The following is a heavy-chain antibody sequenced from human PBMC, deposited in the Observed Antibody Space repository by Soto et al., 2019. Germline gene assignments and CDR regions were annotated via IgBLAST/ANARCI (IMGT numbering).Heavy chain of an antibody. Sequence: HLVESGGGLVKPGGSLRLSCAASGFTFSDDWLNWVRQAPQKGLEWVGRMKSKTAGGTIDYAAPVKGRFTISRDDSKNMLSLQMSSLKTEDTAVYYCTTGPRLLDGTSDWGQGTLVTVSS. CDR2: MKSKTAGGTI. V-gene: IGHV3-15*01. D-gene: IGHD1-26*01. J-gene: IGHJ4*02. CDR3: TTGPRLLDGTSD. CDR1: GFTFSDDW.